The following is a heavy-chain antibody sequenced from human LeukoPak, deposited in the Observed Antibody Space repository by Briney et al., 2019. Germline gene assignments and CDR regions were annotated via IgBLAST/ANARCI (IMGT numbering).Heavy chain of an antibody. D-gene: IGHD1/OR15-1a*01. CDR2: INGSGGRT. V-gene: IGHV3-23*01. CDR1: GFTFSSYA. CDR3: ARGVGYWNIGTGTRWFKGNWFDP. Sequence: PGGSLRLSCAASGFTFSSYAMSWVRQAPGKGLEWVSGINGSGGRTYYADSVKGRFTISRDNSKNTLYLQMNSLRAEDTAVYYCARGVGYWNIGTGTRWFKGNWFDPWGQGTLVTVSS. J-gene: IGHJ5*02.